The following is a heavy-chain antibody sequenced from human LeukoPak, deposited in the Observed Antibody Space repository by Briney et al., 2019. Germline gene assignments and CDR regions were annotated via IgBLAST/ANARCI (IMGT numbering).Heavy chain of an antibody. D-gene: IGHD3-16*01. CDR3: ARDFIRLSFDY. J-gene: IGHJ4*02. CDR1: GFTFSSYW. V-gene: IGHV3-7*01. Sequence: GGSLRLSCAASGFTFSSYWMSWVRQAPGKGLEWVANIKQDGQEKYYVDSVKGRFTISRDNAKNSLYLQMNSLRDEDTAVYYCARDFIRLSFDYWGQEILVTVSS. CDR2: IKQDGQEK.